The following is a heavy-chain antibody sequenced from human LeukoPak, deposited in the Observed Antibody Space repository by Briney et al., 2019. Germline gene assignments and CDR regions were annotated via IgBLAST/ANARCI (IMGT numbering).Heavy chain of an antibody. V-gene: IGHV4-38-2*02. CDR3: ARDGAIRDGYNRGAFDI. J-gene: IGHJ3*02. Sequence: SETLSLTCSVSGYSISNGYYWGWIRQPPGKGLEWIGSIYYSGSTYYNPSLKSRVTISVDTSKNQFSLKLSSVTAADTAVYYCARDGAIRDGYNRGAFDIWGQGTMVTVSS. D-gene: IGHD5-24*01. CDR2: IYYSGST. CDR1: GYSISNGYY.